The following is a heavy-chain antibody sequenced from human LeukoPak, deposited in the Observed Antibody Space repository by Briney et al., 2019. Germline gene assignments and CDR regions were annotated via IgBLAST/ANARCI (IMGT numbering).Heavy chain of an antibody. CDR3: AKANPGHYDILTGHLNWFDP. CDR2: ISWNSASI. CDR1: GFTFDDYA. V-gene: IGHV3-9*01. D-gene: IGHD3-9*01. J-gene: IGHJ5*02. Sequence: GGSLRLSCAASGFTFDDYAMHWVRQAPGKGLEWVSGISWNSASIGYADSVKGRFTISRDNAKNSLYLQMNSLRAEDTALYYCAKANPGHYDILTGHLNWFDPWGQGTLVTVSS.